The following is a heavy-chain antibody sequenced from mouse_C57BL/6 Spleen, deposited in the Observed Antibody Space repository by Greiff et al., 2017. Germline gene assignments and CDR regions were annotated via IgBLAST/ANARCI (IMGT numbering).Heavy chain of an antibody. Sequence: VQLKESGGGLVQPGGSLKLSCAASGFTFSDYYMYWVRQTPEKRLEWVAYISNGGGSTYYPDTVKGRFTISRDNAKNTLYLQMSRLKSEDTAMYYCARDWDEGAYWGQGTLVTVSA. J-gene: IGHJ3*01. V-gene: IGHV5-12*01. CDR2: ISNGGGST. D-gene: IGHD4-1*01. CDR1: GFTFSDYY. CDR3: ARDWDEGAY.